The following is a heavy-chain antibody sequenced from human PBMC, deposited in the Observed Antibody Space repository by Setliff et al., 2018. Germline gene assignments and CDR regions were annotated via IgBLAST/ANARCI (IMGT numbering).Heavy chain of an antibody. CDR2: IIPVLGMT. V-gene: IGHV1-69*10. J-gene: IGHJ6*03. CDR1: GDPFNAYG. D-gene: IGHD4-17*01. CDR3: ARGPSPTVTPSRLIYFYHMDV. Sequence: RASVKVSCKASGDPFNAYGVNWVRQAPGQGLEWMGAIIPVLGMTDYAQKFQGRLTITADQSTTTVYMELSSLRFDDTALYYCARGPSPTVTPSRLIYFYHMDVWGTGTTVTVSS.